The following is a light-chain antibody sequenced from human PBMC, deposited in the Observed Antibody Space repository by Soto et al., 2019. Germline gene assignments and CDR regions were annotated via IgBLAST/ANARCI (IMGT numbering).Light chain of an antibody. V-gene: IGKV1-5*01. CDR1: QTVGSW. J-gene: IGKJ1*01. Sequence: DIQLTQSPSTLSASVGDRVTVTCRASQTVGSWLAWYQQKPGRAPKLLIYDASTLESGVPSRFSGSGSATEFTLPISSLQPDDFATYYCQHRTFGPGTRVDIK. CDR2: DAS. CDR3: QHRT.